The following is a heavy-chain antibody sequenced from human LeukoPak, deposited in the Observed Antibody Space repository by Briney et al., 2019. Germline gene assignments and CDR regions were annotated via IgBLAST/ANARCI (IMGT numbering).Heavy chain of an antibody. CDR1: GGTFSSYA. CDR2: IIPIFGTA. D-gene: IGHD1-26*01. V-gene: IGHV1-69*06. J-gene: IGHJ4*02. Sequence: EASVKVSCKASGGTFSSYAISWVRQAPGQGLEWMGGIIPIFGTANYAQKFQGRVTITADKSTSTAYMELSSLRSEDTAVYYCARSGTISGSYYLFGALGGGLFDYWGQGTLVTVSS. CDR3: ARSGTISGSYYLFGALGGGLFDY.